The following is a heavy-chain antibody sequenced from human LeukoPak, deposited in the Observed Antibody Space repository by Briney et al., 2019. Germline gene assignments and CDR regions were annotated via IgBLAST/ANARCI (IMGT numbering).Heavy chain of an antibody. J-gene: IGHJ5*02. CDR3: ARDYYYDSSGFYAP. V-gene: IGHV3-33*01. CDR2: XCYDASNK. CDR1: G. Sequence: GRXGVRQAPGKGLEWXXXXCYDASNKYYAYSVKGLFTISRDNSKNTLYLQMNSLRAEDTAVYYCARDYYYDSSGFYAPWGQGTLVTVSS. D-gene: IGHD3-22*01.